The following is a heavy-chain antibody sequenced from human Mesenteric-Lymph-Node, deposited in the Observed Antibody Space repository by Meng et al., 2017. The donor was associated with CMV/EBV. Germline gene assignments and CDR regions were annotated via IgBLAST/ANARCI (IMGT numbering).Heavy chain of an antibody. CDR2: ISSSSSYI. J-gene: IGHJ4*02. V-gene: IGHV3-21*01. CDR1: GFTFSSYS. CDR3: ARDLTFSGPFDS. D-gene: IGHD6-19*01. Sequence: GESLKISCAASGFTFSSYSMNWVRQAPGKGLEWVSSISSSSSYIYYADSLKGRFTISRDNAKNSLYLQMNSLGAEDTAVYYCARDLTFSGPFDSWGQGTLVTVSS.